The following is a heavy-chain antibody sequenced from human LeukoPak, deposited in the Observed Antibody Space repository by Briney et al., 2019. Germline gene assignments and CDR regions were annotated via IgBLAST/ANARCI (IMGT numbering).Heavy chain of an antibody. Sequence: SETLSLTCTVSGGSNSSYYWSLIRQPPGKGLEWIGYIYYSGTTNYNPSLKSRVTISVDTSKNQFSLKLSSVTAADTAVYYCARGVYIAAAQYAYWGQGTLVTVSS. V-gene: IGHV4-59*01. CDR3: ARGVYIAAAQYAY. CDR1: GGSNSSYY. J-gene: IGHJ4*02. D-gene: IGHD6-13*01. CDR2: IYYSGTT.